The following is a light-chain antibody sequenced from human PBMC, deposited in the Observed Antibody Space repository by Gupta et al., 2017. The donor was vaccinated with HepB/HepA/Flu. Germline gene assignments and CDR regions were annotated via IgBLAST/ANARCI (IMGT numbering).Light chain of an antibody. CDR1: QDISGY. Sequence: IQLTQSPSFLSASVGDRVTITCRASQDISGYLGWYQQKPGKAPKLLIFAASTLQSGVASRFSGSGSGTEFTLTISSLQPEDFATYYCQQLNSYPLTFGGGTKVDIK. J-gene: IGKJ4*01. V-gene: IGKV1-9*01. CDR3: QQLNSYPLT. CDR2: AAS.